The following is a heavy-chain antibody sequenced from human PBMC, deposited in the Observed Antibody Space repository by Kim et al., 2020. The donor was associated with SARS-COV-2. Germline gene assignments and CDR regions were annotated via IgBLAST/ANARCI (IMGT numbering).Heavy chain of an antibody. V-gene: IGHV4-34*01. D-gene: IGHD1-20*01. CDR1: SGSFSGYY. CDR3: ARAIYNRNYFYM. Sequence: SETLSLTCAVYSGSFSGYYWSWIRQPPGKGLEWVGDIDHSGNTNYSPSLKSRVTLSVDTSKNQFPLRLNSVTAADTALYYCARAIYNRNYFYMWSQGTMVTVSA. CDR2: IDHSGNT. J-gene: IGHJ3*02.